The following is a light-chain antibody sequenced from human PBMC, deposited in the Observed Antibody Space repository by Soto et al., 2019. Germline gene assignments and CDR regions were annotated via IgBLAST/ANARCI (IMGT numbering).Light chain of an antibody. Sequence: IQRPQSPYTLSASVGDRATITCRASQSISSWLAWYQQKPGKAPKLLIYDASSLESGVPSRFSGSGSGTEFTLTISSLQPDDFATYYCQQYNSYLWTSCQGTNVDIK. CDR2: DAS. CDR3: QQYNSYLWT. V-gene: IGKV1-5*01. J-gene: IGKJ1*01. CDR1: QSISSW.